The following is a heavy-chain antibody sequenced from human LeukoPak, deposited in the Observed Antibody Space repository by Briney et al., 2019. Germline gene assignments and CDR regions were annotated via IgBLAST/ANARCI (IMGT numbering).Heavy chain of an antibody. V-gene: IGHV1-46*01. Sequence: ASVKVSCEASGYTFTNYYIHWVRQAPGQGLEWMGIISPSGGSTAYAQRFQGRVTVTRDTSTSTVYMELSSLRSEDTAVYYCARGPSQQDFDHWGQGTLVTVSS. CDR3: ARGPSQQDFDH. CDR1: GYTFTNYY. CDR2: ISPSGGST. J-gene: IGHJ4*02. D-gene: IGHD2-15*01.